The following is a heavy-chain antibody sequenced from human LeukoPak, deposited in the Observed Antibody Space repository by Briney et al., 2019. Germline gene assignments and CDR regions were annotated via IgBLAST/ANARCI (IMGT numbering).Heavy chain of an antibody. CDR2: INPNSGGT. CDR3: GREYSSSSGDWFDP. D-gene: IGHD6-6*01. CDR1: GYTFTGYY. J-gene: IGHJ5*02. V-gene: IGHV1-2*02. Sequence: GASVKVSCKASGYTFTGYYMHWVRQAPGQGLEWMGWINPNSGGTNYAQKFQGRVTMTRDTSISTAYMELSRLRSDDTAVYYCGREYSSSSGDWFDPWGQGTLVTVSS.